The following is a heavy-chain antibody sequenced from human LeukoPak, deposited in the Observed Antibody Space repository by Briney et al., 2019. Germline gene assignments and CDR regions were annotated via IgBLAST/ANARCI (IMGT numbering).Heavy chain of an antibody. CDR1: GFTFSSHE. V-gene: IGHV3-21*01. Sequence: PGGSLRLSCAASGFTFSSHEMDWVRQAPGKGLEWVSSISSSSSYIYYADSVKGRFTISRDNAKNSLYLQMNSLRAEDTAVYYCARAPGRVRGVIISPDVWGQGTTVTVSS. CDR2: ISSSSSYI. J-gene: IGHJ6*02. CDR3: ARAPGRVRGVIISPDV. D-gene: IGHD3-10*01.